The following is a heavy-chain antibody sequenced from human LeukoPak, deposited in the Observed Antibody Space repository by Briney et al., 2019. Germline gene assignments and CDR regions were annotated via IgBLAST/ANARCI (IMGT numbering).Heavy chain of an antibody. CDR2: IIHTGRT. CDR1: GGSFSNYY. D-gene: IGHD6-19*01. J-gene: IGHJ4*02. V-gene: IGHV4-34*12. CDR3: AREDLGPSLTASISVSVDRNAFDY. Sequence: PSETLSLTCGVYGGSFSNYYWTWVRQSPGMGLEWIGEIIHTGRTNYNPSLTSRVSISVDTSKNQFSLQLNSVTPEDTAVYYCAREDLGPSLTASISVSVDRNAFDYWGQGTLVTVSS.